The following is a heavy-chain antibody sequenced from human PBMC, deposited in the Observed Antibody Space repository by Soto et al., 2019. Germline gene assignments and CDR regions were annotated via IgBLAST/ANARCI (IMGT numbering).Heavy chain of an antibody. CDR2: VSLTGDRT. CDR3: ARGGGYCTPTSCAIDS. J-gene: IGHJ4*02. CDR1: RFSFSSYE. Sequence: GGSLRLSCVASRFSFSSYEMSWVRQAAGKGLEWVSRVSLTGDRTNYAGSVKGRFTVSRDNFKNTLYLEMDSLRPEDTAIYYCARGGGYCTPTSCAIDSWGRGTPVTVS. V-gene: IGHV3-23*01. D-gene: IGHD2-8*01.